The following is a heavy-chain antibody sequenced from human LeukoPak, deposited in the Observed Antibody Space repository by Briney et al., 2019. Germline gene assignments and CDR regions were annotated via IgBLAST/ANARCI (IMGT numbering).Heavy chain of an antibody. CDR2: IIPIFGTA. D-gene: IGHD6-13*01. J-gene: IGHJ3*02. V-gene: IGHV1-69*13. CDR3: ARDLETGLPRIAAAGSGAFDI. Sequence: ASVKVSCKASGGTFSSYAISWVRQAPGQGLEWMGGIIPIFGTANYAQTFQGRVTITADESTSTAYMELSSLRSEDTAVYYCARDLETGLPRIAAAGSGAFDIWGQGTMVTVSS. CDR1: GGTFSSYA.